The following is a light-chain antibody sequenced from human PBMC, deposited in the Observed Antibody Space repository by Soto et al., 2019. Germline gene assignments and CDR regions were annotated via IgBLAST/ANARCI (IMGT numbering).Light chain of an antibody. CDR2: CAS. J-gene: IGKJ5*01. CDR1: HSVSTN. V-gene: IGKV3D-20*02. CDR3: QQRHMWPIT. Sequence: EILLTQSPGTLSLSPGERVTLAFRASHSVSTNLSWYEQKPGQAPSLLIYCASSRATGIPDRFSGSGSGTDFTLPISRLEPEDSAVYYCQQRHMWPITFGQGTRLEI.